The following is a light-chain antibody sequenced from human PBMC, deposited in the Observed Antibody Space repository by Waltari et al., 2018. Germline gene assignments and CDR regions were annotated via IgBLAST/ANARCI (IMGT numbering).Light chain of an antibody. V-gene: IGKV3-15*01. Sequence: EIVMTQSPATLSVSPGERAILSCRASQSVTTNLAWYQQKPGQAPRLLIYGASTRATDIPARLSGSGSGTEVTLTISSLQSEDCAVYYCHQYNDGPPFNFGQGTKLEIK. CDR3: HQYNDGPPFN. J-gene: IGKJ2*01. CDR1: QSVTTN. CDR2: GAS.